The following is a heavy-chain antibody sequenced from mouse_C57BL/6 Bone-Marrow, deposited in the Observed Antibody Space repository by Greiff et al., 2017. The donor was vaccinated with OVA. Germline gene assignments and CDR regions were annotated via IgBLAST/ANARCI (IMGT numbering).Heavy chain of an antibody. Sequence: VQLVESGAELVRPGASVTLSCKASGYTFTDYEMHWVKQTPVHGLEWIGAIDPETGGTAYNQKFKGKAILTADKSSSTAYMELRSLTSEDSAVYYCTTTVVADWGQGTTLTVSS. CDR1: GYTFTDYE. D-gene: IGHD1-1*01. CDR3: TTTVVAD. V-gene: IGHV1-15*01. J-gene: IGHJ2*01. CDR2: IDPETGGT.